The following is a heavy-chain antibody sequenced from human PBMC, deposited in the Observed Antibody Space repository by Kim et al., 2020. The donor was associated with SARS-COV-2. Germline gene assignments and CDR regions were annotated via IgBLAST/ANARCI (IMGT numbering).Heavy chain of an antibody. CDR2: ISYDGSNK. V-gene: IGHV3-33*05. J-gene: IGHJ4*02. D-gene: IGHD3-22*01. CDR3: ASGGMIVVVTDFDY. CDR1: GFTFSSYG. Sequence: GGSLRLSCAASGFTFSSYGMHWVRQAPGKGLEWVAVISYDGSNKYYADSVKGRFTISRDNSKNTLYLQMNSLRAEDTAVYYCASGGMIVVVTDFDYWGQGTLVTVSS.